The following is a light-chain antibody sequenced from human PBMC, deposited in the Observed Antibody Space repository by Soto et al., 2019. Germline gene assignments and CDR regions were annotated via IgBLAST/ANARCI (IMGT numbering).Light chain of an antibody. CDR3: QQYVSSPWA. V-gene: IGKV3-20*01. J-gene: IGKJ1*01. Sequence: EIVLAQSPGTLSLSQGESATLSCRSSQSVSSSCLAWYQQKAGQAPRLLIYGASRRATGIPDRFSGSGSGTDFTLTISRLEPEDFAVYYCQQYVSSPWAFGQGTKVDIK. CDR1: QSVSSSC. CDR2: GAS.